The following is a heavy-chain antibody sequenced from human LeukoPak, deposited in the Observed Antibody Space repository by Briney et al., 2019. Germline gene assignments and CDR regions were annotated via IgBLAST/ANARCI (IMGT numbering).Heavy chain of an antibody. CDR2: ISGPGEFT. Sequence: GGSLRLSCAASGFMFSGYAMTWVRQAPGKGLEWVSSISGPGEFTYYAESVKGRCTISRDNPENTVYLQMNRLRVDDTAVYYCAKVGYGDLDQWGQGTLVPVSS. V-gene: IGHV3-23*01. CDR1: GFMFSGYA. J-gene: IGHJ4*02. CDR3: AKVGYGDLDQ. D-gene: IGHD4-17*01.